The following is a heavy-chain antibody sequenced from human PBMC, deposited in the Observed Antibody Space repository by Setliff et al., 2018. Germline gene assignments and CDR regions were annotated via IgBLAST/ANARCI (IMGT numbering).Heavy chain of an antibody. Sequence: LRLSCAASGFTFSSYAMSWVRQAPGKGLEWVSAISGSGGSTYYADSVKGRFTISRDNSKNTLYLQMNSLRAEDTAVYYCAKVKTYYYDSSTLDYWGQGTLVTVSS. CDR3: AKVKTYYYDSSTLDY. CDR2: ISGSGGST. J-gene: IGHJ4*02. CDR1: GFTFSSYA. D-gene: IGHD3-22*01. V-gene: IGHV3-23*01.